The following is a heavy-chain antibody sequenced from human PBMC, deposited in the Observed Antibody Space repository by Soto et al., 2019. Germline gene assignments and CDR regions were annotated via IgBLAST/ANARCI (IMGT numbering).Heavy chain of an antibody. D-gene: IGHD3-10*01. CDR3: AKDRLWFGEFHGMDV. Sequence: GGSLRLSCAASGFTFDDYAMHWVRQAPGKGLEWVSGISWNSGSIGYADSVNGRFTISRDNAKNSLYLQMNSLRAEDTALYYCAKDRLWFGEFHGMDVWGQGTTVTVS. J-gene: IGHJ6*02. CDR2: ISWNSGSI. CDR1: GFTFDDYA. V-gene: IGHV3-9*01.